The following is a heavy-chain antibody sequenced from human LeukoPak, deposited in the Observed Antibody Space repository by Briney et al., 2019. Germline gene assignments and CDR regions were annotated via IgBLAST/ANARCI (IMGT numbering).Heavy chain of an antibody. CDR2: ISGSGSGGST. Sequence: GGSLRLSCAASGFTFSSSAMSWVRQAPGKGLEWVSSISGSGSGGSTYYADSVKGRFTISRDNSKNTLYLQMNSLRAEDTAVYYCARDRGYSGYDYDYWGQGTLVTVSS. CDR3: ARDRGYSGYDYDY. V-gene: IGHV3-23*01. J-gene: IGHJ4*02. CDR1: GFTFSSSA. D-gene: IGHD5-12*01.